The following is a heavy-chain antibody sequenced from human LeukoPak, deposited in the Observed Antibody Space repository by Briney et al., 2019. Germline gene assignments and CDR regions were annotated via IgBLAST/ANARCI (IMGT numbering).Heavy chain of an antibody. CDR1: GFTFSSYG. CDR2: ISYDGSNK. D-gene: IGHD6-13*01. Sequence: PGRSLRLSCAASGFTFSSYGMHWVRQAPGKGLEWVAVISYDGSNKYYADSVKGRFTISRDNSKNTLYLQMNSLRADDTAVYYCAKSAGYTASQVDSWGQGTLVTVSS. CDR3: AKSAGYTASQVDS. V-gene: IGHV3-30*18. J-gene: IGHJ4*02.